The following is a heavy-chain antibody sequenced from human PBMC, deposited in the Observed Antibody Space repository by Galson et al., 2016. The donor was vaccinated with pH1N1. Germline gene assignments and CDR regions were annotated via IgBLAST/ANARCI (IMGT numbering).Heavy chain of an antibody. CDR2: INQDGSRK. CDR1: GFIFSDYW. Sequence: SLRLSCAASGFIFSDYWMSWVRQAPGKGLEWVAKINQDGSRKYYVDSMKGRCTISRDNAENSLSLQMKSLRVEDTVLYYCATEDYYTSLYWGQGILVTVSS. J-gene: IGHJ4*02. D-gene: IGHD1-26*01. V-gene: IGHV3-7*01. CDR3: ATEDYYTSLY.